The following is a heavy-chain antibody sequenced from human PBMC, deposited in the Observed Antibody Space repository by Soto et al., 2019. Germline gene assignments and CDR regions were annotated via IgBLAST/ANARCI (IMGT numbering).Heavy chain of an antibody. CDR1: GCSISGYY. D-gene: IGHD3-10*01. J-gene: IGHJ4*02. CDR2: IYYSGTT. Sequence: SETLSHTCTFSGCSISGYYWSLIRQPPGKGLEWIGYIYYSGTTSYNPSLNSRVTMSVDTSKNQFSLKVNSVTAADTAVYYCARESYYGSGATVVAYWGQGTLVTVSS. CDR3: ARESYYGSGATVVAY. V-gene: IGHV4-59*01.